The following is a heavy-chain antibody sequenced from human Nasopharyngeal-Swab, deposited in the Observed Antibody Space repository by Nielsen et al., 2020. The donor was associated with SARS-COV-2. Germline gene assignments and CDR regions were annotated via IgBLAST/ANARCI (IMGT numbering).Heavy chain of an antibody. Sequence: WIRQPPGKGLEWASSISSSSSYIYYADSVKGRFTISRDNAKNSLYLQMNSLRAEDTAVYYCARDPADYDSSGYMISWGQGTLVTVSS. V-gene: IGHV3-21*01. J-gene: IGHJ4*02. D-gene: IGHD3-22*01. CDR3: ARDPADYDSSGYMIS. CDR2: ISSSSSYI.